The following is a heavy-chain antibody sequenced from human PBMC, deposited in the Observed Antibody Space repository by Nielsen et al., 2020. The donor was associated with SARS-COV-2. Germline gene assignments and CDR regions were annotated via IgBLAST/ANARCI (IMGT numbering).Heavy chain of an antibody. J-gene: IGHJ4*02. CDR2: IWYDGSNK. V-gene: IGHV3-30*02. D-gene: IGHD3-10*01. CDR3: AKPTITMVRGVIIENYFDY. Sequence: GESLKISCAASGFTFSSYGMHWVRQAPGKGLEWVAVIWYDGSNKYYADSVKGRFTISRDNSKNTLYLQMNSLRAEDTAVYYCAKPTITMVRGVIIENYFDYWGQGTLVTVSS. CDR1: GFTFSSYG.